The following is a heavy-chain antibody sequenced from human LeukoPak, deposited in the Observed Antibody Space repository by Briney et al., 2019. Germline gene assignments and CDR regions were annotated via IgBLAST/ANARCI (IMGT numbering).Heavy chain of an antibody. CDR2: INPNSGST. Sequence: ASVKVSCKASGYTFTGYYMHWVRQAPGQGLEWMGWINPNSGSTYYAQKFQGRVTMTTDTSTSTAYMELRSLRSDDTAVYYCARDQGSGSYHFDYWGQGTLVTVSS. D-gene: IGHD3-10*01. V-gene: IGHV1-2*02. J-gene: IGHJ4*02. CDR1: GYTFTGYY. CDR3: ARDQGSGSYHFDY.